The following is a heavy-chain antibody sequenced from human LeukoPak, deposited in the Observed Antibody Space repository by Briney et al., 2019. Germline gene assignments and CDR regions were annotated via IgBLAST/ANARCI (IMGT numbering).Heavy chain of an antibody. D-gene: IGHD3-22*01. CDR1: GGSISSSY. J-gene: IGHJ4*02. V-gene: IGHV4-59*01. Sequence: SETLSLTCTVSGGSISSSYWSWIRQPPGKGLEWIGYIYYSASTNYNPSLKSRVTISVDMSKNQFSLKLSSMTAADTAVYYCARSAYYYDGSDYYYFDYWGQGTLVTVSS. CDR2: IYYSAST. CDR3: ARSAYYYDGSDYYYFDY.